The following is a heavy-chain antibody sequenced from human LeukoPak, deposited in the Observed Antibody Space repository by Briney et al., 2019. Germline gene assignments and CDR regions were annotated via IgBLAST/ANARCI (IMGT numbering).Heavy chain of an antibody. V-gene: IGHV3-48*01. D-gene: IGHD1-26*01. CDR2: ISSTGSTI. CDR1: GFTFSFYS. CDR3: ARDQGGSYSF. Sequence: SGGSLRLSCATSGFTFSFYSMNWVRQAPGKGLEWVSYISSTGSTIFYADSVKGRFSISRDNPKNSLYLQMNSLRAEDTAVYYCARDQGGSYSFWGQGTLVTVSS. J-gene: IGHJ4*02.